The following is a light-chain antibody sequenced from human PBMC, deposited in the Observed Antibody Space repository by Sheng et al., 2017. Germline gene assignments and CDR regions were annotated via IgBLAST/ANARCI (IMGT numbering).Light chain of an antibody. CDR1: HSINKN. V-gene: IGKV3D-15*01. J-gene: IGKJ4*01. CDR2: AAS. Sequence: EVVMTQSPATLSVSPGEGATLSCRASHSINKNLAWYQQRPGQAPRLLIFAASTRATGIPDRFSGSGSGTEFTLTVTSLQSEDFAVYYCQQYNDWPALTFGGGTKVDIK. CDR3: QQYNDWPALT.